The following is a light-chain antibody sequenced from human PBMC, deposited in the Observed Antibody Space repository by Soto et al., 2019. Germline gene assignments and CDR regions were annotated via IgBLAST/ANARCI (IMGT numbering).Light chain of an antibody. V-gene: IGKV3-15*01. Sequence: IEMTQSPATLAVSVRDRATLTCRASQGIGDTLAWYQHKPGQTPRLLIYDTSTRATGVPTRFSGSRSETEFTLTISSLQSEDFAVYYCHPYNNWPRTFGGGTNVDIK. CDR3: HPYNNWPRT. CDR1: QGIGDT. CDR2: DTS. J-gene: IGKJ4*01.